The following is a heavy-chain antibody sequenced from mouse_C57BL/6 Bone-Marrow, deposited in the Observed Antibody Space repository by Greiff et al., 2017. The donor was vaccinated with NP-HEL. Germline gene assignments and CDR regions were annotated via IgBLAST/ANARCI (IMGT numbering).Heavy chain of an antibody. V-gene: IGHV1-59*01. CDR2: IDPSDSYT. CDR3: ARWAAQAWFAY. D-gene: IGHD3-2*02. Sequence: QVQLQQPGAELVRPGTSVKLSCKASGYTFTSYWMHWVKQRPGQGLEWIGVIDPSDSYTHYNQKFKGKATLTVDTSSSPAYMQLSSLTSEDSAVYYCARWAAQAWFAYWGQGTLVTVSA. CDR1: GYTFTSYW. J-gene: IGHJ3*01.